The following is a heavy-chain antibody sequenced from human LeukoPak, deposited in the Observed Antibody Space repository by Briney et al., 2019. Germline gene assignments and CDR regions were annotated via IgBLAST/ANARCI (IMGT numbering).Heavy chain of an antibody. CDR3: ARGYSRAAFDI. CDR2: ISSTGGTI. V-gene: IGHV3-48*01. CDR1: GFTFSSYS. Sequence: GGSLRLSCAASGFTFSSYSMSWVRQAPGKGLEWVSFISSTGGTIYYADSVKGRFTVSRDNGKNSLLLQMNSLRAEDTALYYCARGYSRAAFDIWGQGTVVAVSS. D-gene: IGHD2-15*01. J-gene: IGHJ3*02.